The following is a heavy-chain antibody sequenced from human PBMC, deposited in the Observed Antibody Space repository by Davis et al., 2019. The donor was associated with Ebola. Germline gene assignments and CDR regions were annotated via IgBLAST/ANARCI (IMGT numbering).Heavy chain of an antibody. J-gene: IGHJ5*02. D-gene: IGHD3-10*01. Sequence: AASVKVSCKASGYTFTSYGISCVRQAPGQGLEWMGWISAYNGNTNYAQKLQGRVTMTTDTSTSTAYMELRSLRSDDTAVYYCARSITMVRGVSWFDPWGQGTLVTVSS. CDR1: GYTFTSYG. V-gene: IGHV1-18*01. CDR2: ISAYNGNT. CDR3: ARSITMVRGVSWFDP.